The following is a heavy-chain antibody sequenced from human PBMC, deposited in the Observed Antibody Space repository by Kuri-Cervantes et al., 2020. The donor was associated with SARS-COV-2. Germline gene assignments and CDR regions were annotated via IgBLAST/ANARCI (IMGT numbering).Heavy chain of an antibody. CDR2: INPNSGGT. CDR3: ARGSIFSDTGGWYFDY. CDR1: GYTFTGSY. D-gene: IGHD3-10*01. V-gene: IGHV1-2*02. J-gene: IGHJ4*02. Sequence: ASVKVSCKASGYTFTGSYMHWVRQAPGQGLEWMGWINPNSGGTNYAQKFQGRVTMTGDTSISTAYMELSRLRSDDTAVYYCARGSIFSDTGGWYFDYWGQGTLVTVSS.